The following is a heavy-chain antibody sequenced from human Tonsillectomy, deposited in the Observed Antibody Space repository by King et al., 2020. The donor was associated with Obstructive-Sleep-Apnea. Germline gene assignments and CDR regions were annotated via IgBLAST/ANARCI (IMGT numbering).Heavy chain of an antibody. CDR3: ARADFNSGDS. CDR1: GFTFSGYW. CDR2: INEEGTKK. V-gene: IGHV3-7*03. J-gene: IGHJ5*01. D-gene: IGHD3/OR15-3a*01. Sequence: QLVQSGGGLVQPGGSLRLSCVASGFTFSGYWMSWVRQAPGKGLEGVARINEEGTKKYYVDSVKGRFSISRDNAKSSLYLQRDSLRAEEPAVYYCARADFNSGDSWGQGTLVTVSS.